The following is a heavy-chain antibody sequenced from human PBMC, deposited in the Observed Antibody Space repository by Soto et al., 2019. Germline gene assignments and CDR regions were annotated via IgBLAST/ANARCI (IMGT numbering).Heavy chain of an antibody. CDR3: ARASSGLYYYYYYGMDV. J-gene: IGHJ6*02. CDR1: GFTFSSYA. D-gene: IGHD6-19*01. Sequence: GGSLRLSCAASGFTFSSYAMHWVRQAPGKGLEWVAVISYDGSNKYYADSVKGRFTISRDNSKNTLYLQMNSLRAEDTAVYYCARASSGLYYYYYYGMDVWGQRTTVTVSS. V-gene: IGHV3-30-3*01. CDR2: ISYDGSNK.